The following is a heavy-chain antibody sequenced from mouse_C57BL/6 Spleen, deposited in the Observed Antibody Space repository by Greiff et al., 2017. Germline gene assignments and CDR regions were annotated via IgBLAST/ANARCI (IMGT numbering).Heavy chain of an antibody. CDR1: GFTFTDYY. D-gene: IGHD4-1*01. CDR2: IRNKANGYTT. J-gene: IGHJ2*01. V-gene: IGHV7-3*01. CDR3: ARYLTLYYFDY. Sequence: EVQLVESGGGLVQPGGSLSLSCAASGFTFTDYYMSWVRQPPGKALEWLGFIRNKANGYTTEYSASVKGRFTISRDNSQSILYLQMNALRAKDSATYYCARYLTLYYFDYWGQGTTLTVSS.